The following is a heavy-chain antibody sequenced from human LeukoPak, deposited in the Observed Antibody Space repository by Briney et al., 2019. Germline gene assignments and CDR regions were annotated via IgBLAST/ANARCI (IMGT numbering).Heavy chain of an antibody. CDR3: AKDRGDSSGYYNFDY. Sequence: SETLSLTCAVYGGSFRGYYWSWIRQPPGKGLEWIGEINHSGSTNYNASLKSRVTISVDTSKNQFSLKLSSVTAADTAVYYCAKDRGDSSGYYNFDYWGQGTLVTVSS. J-gene: IGHJ4*02. CDR2: INHSGST. D-gene: IGHD3-22*01. V-gene: IGHV4-34*01. CDR1: GGSFRGYY.